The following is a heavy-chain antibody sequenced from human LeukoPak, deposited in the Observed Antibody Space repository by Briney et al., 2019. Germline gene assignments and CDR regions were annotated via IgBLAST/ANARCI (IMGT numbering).Heavy chain of an antibody. V-gene: IGHV3-7*04. Sequence: GGSLRLSCVASGFPFSSYWMTWVRQAPGKGLEWVANIKQDGSKKSYVDSVKGRFTISRDNAKNSLYLQMNSLRAEDTAIYYCTRVGYIDEGIDYWGQGTRVTVSS. D-gene: IGHD5-24*01. CDR2: IKQDGSKK. J-gene: IGHJ4*02. CDR3: TRVGYIDEGIDY. CDR1: GFPFSSYW.